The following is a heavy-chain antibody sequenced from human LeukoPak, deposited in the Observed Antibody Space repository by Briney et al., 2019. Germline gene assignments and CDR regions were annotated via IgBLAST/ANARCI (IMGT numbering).Heavy chain of an antibody. Sequence: PGRSLRLSCAASGFTFSSYGMHWVRQAPGKGLEWVAVIWYDGSNKYYADSVKGRFTISRDNSKNTLYLQMNSLRAEDTAVYYCAREDCYPQQTWWYWGQGTLVTVSS. V-gene: IGHV3-33*01. CDR1: GFTFSSYG. J-gene: IGHJ4*02. CDR3: AREDCYPQQTWWY. CDR2: IWYDGSNK. D-gene: IGHD2-21*01.